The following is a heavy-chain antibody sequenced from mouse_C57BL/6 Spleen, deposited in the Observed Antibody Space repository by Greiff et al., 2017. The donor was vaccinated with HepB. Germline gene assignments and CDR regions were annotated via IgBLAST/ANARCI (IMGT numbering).Heavy chain of an antibody. CDR1: GYSFTGYY. Sequence: VQLQQSGPELVKPGASVKISCKASGYSFTGYYMNWVKQSPEKSLEWIGEINPSTGGTTYNQKFKAKATLPVDKSTSTAYMQLKSLTSEDSAVYYCASHNYYGSSYYAMDYWGQGTSVTVS. D-gene: IGHD1-1*01. CDR3: ASHNYYGSSYYAMDY. V-gene: IGHV1-42*01. CDR2: INPSTGGT. J-gene: IGHJ4*01.